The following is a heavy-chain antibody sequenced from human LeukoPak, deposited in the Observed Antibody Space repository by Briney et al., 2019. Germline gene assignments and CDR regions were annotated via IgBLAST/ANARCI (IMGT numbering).Heavy chain of an antibody. V-gene: IGHV1-2*02. CDR2: INPNSGGT. D-gene: IGHD3-10*01. CDR3: ARDPTMVRGVIVYGMDV. Sequence: ASVKVSCKASGYTFTGYYMHWVRQAAGQGLEWMGWINPNSGGTNYAQKFQGRVTMTRDTSISTAYMELSRLRSDDTAVYYCARDPTMVRGVIVYGMDVWGQGTTVTVSS. CDR1: GYTFTGYY. J-gene: IGHJ6*02.